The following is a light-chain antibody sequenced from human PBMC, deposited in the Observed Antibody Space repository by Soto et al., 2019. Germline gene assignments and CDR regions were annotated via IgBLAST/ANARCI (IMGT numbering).Light chain of an antibody. Sequence: EILLTQSPCTLSLSPGERATLSCRASQSVSSSYLAWYQQKPGQAPRLLIYGASSRATGIPERFSGSGSGTDFTLTISRLEPEDFEVYYCQQYGSSLWTFGQGTKVDIK. V-gene: IGKV3-20*01. CDR3: QQYGSSLWT. CDR2: GAS. CDR1: QSVSSSY. J-gene: IGKJ1*01.